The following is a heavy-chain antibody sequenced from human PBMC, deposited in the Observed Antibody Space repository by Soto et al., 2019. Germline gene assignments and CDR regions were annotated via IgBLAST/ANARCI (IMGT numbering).Heavy chain of an antibody. J-gene: IGHJ4*02. CDR3: AKSRYCSGGSCPPHFDY. CDR1: GYTLTELS. Sequence: ASVKVSCKVSGYTLTELSMHWVRQAPGKGLEWMGGFDPEDGETIYAQKFQGRVTMTGDTSTDTAYMELSSLRSEDTAVYYCAKSRYCSGGSCPPHFDYWGQGTLVTVSS. D-gene: IGHD2-15*01. V-gene: IGHV1-24*01. CDR2: FDPEDGET.